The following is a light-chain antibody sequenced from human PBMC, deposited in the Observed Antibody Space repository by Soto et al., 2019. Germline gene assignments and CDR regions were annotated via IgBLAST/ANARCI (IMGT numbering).Light chain of an antibody. Sequence: DVVLTQSPLSLRVTLGQAASISCSSIQSLVYKGGNSYLSWFQQRTGQAPMRLIYEVSNRDSGVPDRFSGSGSGTEFTLKISRVEAEDVGVYYCMQGKNWPAWTVGQGTRVEIK. CDR3: MQGKNWPAWT. V-gene: IGKV2-30*01. CDR1: QSLVYKGGNSY. CDR2: EVS. J-gene: IGKJ5*01.